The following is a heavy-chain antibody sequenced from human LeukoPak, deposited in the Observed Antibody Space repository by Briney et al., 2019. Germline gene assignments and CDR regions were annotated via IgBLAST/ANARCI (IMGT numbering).Heavy chain of an antibody. J-gene: IGHJ3*02. Sequence: SETLSLTRTVSGGSISSYYWSWIRQPPGKGLEWIGYIYYSGSTNYNPSLKSRVTISVDTSKNQFSLKLSSVTAADTAVYYCARATQSAFDIWGQGTMVTVSS. CDR1: GGSISSYY. CDR3: ARATQSAFDI. CDR2: IYYSGST. V-gene: IGHV4-59*01.